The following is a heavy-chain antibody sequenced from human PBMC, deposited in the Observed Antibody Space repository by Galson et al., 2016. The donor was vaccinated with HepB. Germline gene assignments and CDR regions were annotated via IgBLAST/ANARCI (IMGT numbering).Heavy chain of an antibody. Sequence: SLRLSCAAAGFPFSSYTLHWVRQAPGKGLEWVAVISYDATKKFYADSVKGRFSISRDNSNNTLYLQMKSLSPEDTAVYFCARDQLVWVGGYFFDNWRQGTLVTVSS. D-gene: IGHD3-10*01. J-gene: IGHJ4*02. CDR1: GFPFSSYT. CDR3: ARDQLVWVGGYFFDN. CDR2: ISYDATKK. V-gene: IGHV3-30*04.